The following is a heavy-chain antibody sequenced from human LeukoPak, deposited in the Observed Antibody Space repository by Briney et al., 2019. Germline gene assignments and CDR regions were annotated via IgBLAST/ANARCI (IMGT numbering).Heavy chain of an antibody. Sequence: AGGSLRLSCAASGFTVSSNYMSWVRQAPGQGLEWVSVIYGGGTTSYADSVKGRFTISRDNSKNTLYLQVNSLRAEDTAVYYCARGGYNYGYPSYYFDYWGQGTLVTVSS. CDR3: ARGGYNYGYPSYYFDY. V-gene: IGHV3-53*01. CDR2: IYGGGTT. J-gene: IGHJ4*02. CDR1: GFTVSSNY. D-gene: IGHD5-18*01.